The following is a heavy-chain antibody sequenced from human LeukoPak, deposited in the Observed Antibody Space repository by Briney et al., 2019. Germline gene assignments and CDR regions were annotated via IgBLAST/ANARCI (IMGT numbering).Heavy chain of an antibody. CDR3: AKGITWAYYYDSSGYYSLDY. V-gene: IGHV3-30*18. CDR2: ISYDGSNK. J-gene: IGHJ4*02. Sequence: GGSLRLSCAASGFTFSSYGMHWVRQAPGKGVEWVGVISYDGSNKYYADSVRGRFTISRDNSKNTLYLQMNILRAEDTAVYYCAKGITWAYYYDSSGYYSLDYWGQGTLVTVSS. CDR1: GFTFSSYG. D-gene: IGHD3-22*01.